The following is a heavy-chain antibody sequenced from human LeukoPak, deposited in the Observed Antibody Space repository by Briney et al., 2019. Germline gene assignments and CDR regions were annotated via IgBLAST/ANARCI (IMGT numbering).Heavy chain of an antibody. D-gene: IGHD3-10*01. J-gene: IGHJ4*02. CDR2: IKTDGSEK. CDR3: ARERPYGSGSYPNY. Sequence: PGGSLRLSCEGSGFTLSNYWIGWVRQAPGKGLQWVANIKTDGSEKYYVDSVKGRFTISRDNAKNSLYLQMNSLRAEDTAVYYCARERPYGSGSYPNYWGQGTLVTVSS. V-gene: IGHV3-7*01. CDR1: GFTLSNYW.